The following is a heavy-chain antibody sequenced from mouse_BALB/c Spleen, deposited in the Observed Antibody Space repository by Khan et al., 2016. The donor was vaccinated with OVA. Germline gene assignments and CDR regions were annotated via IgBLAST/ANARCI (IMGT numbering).Heavy chain of an antibody. D-gene: IGHD1-1*01. CDR2: INPDTGNT. CDR3: SRGGLRWDFDY. Sequence: VQLQQSGAELAKPGASVKMSCKASGYTFINYWIVWVKQRPGQGLEWIGYINPDTGNTEYNQNFKDKATLTADKSSTTAYMQLSSLTSEDSAVYYCSRGGLRWDFDYWGQGTTLTVSS. CDR1: GYTFINYW. V-gene: IGHV1-7*01. J-gene: IGHJ2*01.